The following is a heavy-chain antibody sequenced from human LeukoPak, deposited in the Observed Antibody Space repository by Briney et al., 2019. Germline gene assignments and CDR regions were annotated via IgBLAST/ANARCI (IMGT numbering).Heavy chain of an antibody. CDR2: IYSGGST. CDR1: GFTVSSNY. J-gene: IGHJ4*02. D-gene: IGHD3-10*01. V-gene: IGHV3-66*02. Sequence: PGGSLRLSCAASGFTVSSNYMSWVRQAPGKGLEWVSVIYSGGSTYYADSVKGRFTISRDNSKNTLYLQMNSLRAEDTAVYYCAKDLGLWFGELSDYWGQGTLVTVSS. CDR3: AKDLGLWFGELSDY.